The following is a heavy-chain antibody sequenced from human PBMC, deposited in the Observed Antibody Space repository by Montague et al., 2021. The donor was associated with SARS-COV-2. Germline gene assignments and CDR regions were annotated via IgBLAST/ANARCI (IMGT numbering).Heavy chain of an antibody. D-gene: IGHD3-10*01. CDR1: GDSITNHY. CDR3: ARDRFDFGAGRQVTIYF. J-gene: IGHJ4*02. CDR2: MHFTGKT. V-gene: IGHV4-4*07. Sequence: SETLSLNCSVTGDSITNHYWSWIRQPAGKGLEWIGRMHFTGKTNFSPFFSSRLTMSADTSKNQFSLKLTSVTAADTAIYFCARDRFDFGAGRQVTIYFWGQGTLVTVSS.